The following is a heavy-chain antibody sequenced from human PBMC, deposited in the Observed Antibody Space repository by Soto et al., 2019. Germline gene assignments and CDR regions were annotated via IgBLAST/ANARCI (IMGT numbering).Heavy chain of an antibody. J-gene: IGHJ6*02. CDR1: GFTFSKAW. D-gene: IGHD5-12*01. V-gene: IGHV3-15*01. Sequence: GSLRLSCVASGFTFSKAWMTWVRQAPGKGLEWVGRIKAKADGGTTEYAAPVKGRFSISRDDSKNMLYLETSSLKTDDTGVYYCNTDGGYETAGSSYYYAKDLWRQGT. CDR2: IKAKADGGTT. CDR3: NTDGGYETAGSSYYYAKDL.